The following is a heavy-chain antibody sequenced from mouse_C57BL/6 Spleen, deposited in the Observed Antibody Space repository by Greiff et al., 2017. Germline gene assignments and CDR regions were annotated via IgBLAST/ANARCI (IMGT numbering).Heavy chain of an antibody. V-gene: IGHV1-53*01. CDR1: GYTFTSYW. CDR3: ARGFYYGRGYFDY. Sequence: VQLQQPGTELVKPGASVKLSCKASGYTFTSYWMHWVKQRPGQGLEWIGNINPSNGGTNYNEKFKSKATLTVDKSSSTAYMQLSSLTSEDSAVYYCARGFYYGRGYFDYWGQGTTLTVSS. D-gene: IGHD1-1*01. J-gene: IGHJ2*01. CDR2: INPSNGGT.